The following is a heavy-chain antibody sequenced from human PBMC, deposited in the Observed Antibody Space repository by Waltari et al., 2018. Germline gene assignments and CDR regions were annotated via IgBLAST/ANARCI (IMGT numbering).Heavy chain of an antibody. Sequence: QVQLVQSGAEVKKPGSSVKVSCKASGGTFSSYAISWVRQAPGHGLEWMGGIIPILGIANYAQKFQGRVTITADESTSTAYMELSSLRSEDTAVYYCARESRSYDYIWGSYRPANFDYWGQGTLVTVSS. CDR2: IIPILGIA. CDR3: ARESRSYDYIWGSYRPANFDY. CDR1: GGTFSSYA. J-gene: IGHJ4*02. D-gene: IGHD3-16*02. V-gene: IGHV1-69*04.